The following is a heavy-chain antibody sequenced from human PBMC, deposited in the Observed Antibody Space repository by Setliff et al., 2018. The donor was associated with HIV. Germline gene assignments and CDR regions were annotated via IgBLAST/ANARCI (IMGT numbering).Heavy chain of an antibody. V-gene: IGHV4-34*01. CDR3: LLDVPLILRTSPPL. CDR2: INHSGNT. D-gene: IGHD1-7*01. CDR1: GGSFSDYY. Sequence: LSLTCVVYGGSFSDYYWSWIRQPPGKGLEWIGEINHSGNTTYNPSLKSRVTMSVDTTKTQFSLKLNTVTAADTATYYCLLDVPLILRTSPPLWGQGTPVTVSS. J-gene: IGHJ4*02.